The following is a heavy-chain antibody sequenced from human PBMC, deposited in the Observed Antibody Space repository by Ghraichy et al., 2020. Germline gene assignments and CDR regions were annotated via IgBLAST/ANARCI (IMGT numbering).Heavy chain of an antibody. CDR3: ARHWWGIGDGYNLFFDY. CDR1: GGSISSSSYY. CDR2: IYYSGST. J-gene: IGHJ4*02. D-gene: IGHD5-24*01. V-gene: IGHV4-39*07. Sequence: SETLSLTCTVSGGSISSSSYYWGWIRQPPGKGLEWIGSIYYSGSTYYNPSLKSRVTISVDTSKNQFSLKLSSVTAADTAVYYCARHWWGIGDGYNLFFDYWGQGTLVTVSS.